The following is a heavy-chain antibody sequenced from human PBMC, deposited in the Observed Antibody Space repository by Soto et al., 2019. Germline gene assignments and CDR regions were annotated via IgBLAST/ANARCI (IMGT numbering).Heavy chain of an antibody. V-gene: IGHV3-23*01. J-gene: IGHJ4*02. D-gene: IGHD1-26*01. CDR3: AKDLRPDGRYDLDY. CDR1: GFNFRIYA. CDR2: MIGDGTSW. Sequence: EVQLLESGGGLAQAGGSLRLSCTASGFNFRIYAMNWVRQAPGKGLEWVSVMIGDGTSWDYADSVRGRFTISRDTSKNTLYLQMNSLRAEDTAVYYCAKDLRPDGRYDLDYWGQGTLVTVSS.